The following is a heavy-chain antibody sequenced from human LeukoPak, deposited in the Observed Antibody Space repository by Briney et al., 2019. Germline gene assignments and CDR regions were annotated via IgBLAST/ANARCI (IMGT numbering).Heavy chain of an antibody. J-gene: IGHJ4*02. Sequence: GGSLRLSCAASGFTVSSNYMSWVRQAPGKGLEWVSVIYSGGSTYYADSVKGRFTISRDNSKNTLYLQMNSLRAEDTAVYYCARAPRYSGYDPYYFDYWGQGTLVTVSS. V-gene: IGHV3-53*01. CDR3: ARAPRYSGYDPYYFDY. CDR2: IYSGGST. CDR1: GFTVSSNY. D-gene: IGHD5-12*01.